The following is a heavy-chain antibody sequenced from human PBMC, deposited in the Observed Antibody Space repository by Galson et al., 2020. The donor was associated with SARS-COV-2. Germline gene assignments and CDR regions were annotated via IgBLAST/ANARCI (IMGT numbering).Heavy chain of an antibody. V-gene: IGHV1-24*01. CDR1: GYTLTELS. J-gene: IGHJ5*02. D-gene: IGHD3-10*01. Sequence: ASVKVSCKVSGYTLTELSMHWVRQAPGNGLEWMGGLDPEDGETIYAQKFQGRVTMTEDTSTDTAYMELSSLRSEDTAVYYCATSAVVRGVDNWFDPWGQGTLVTVSS. CDR3: ATSAVVRGVDNWFDP. CDR2: LDPEDGET.